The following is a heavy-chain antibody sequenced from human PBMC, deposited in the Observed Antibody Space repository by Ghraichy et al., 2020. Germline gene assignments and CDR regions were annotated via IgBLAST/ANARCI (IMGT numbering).Heavy chain of an antibody. CDR1: GGSFSGYY. CDR3: ARGAHYLATGIYGY. V-gene: IGHV4-34*01. CDR2: TNHSGST. J-gene: IGHJ4*02. Sequence: SETLSLTCAVYGGSFSGYYWSWIRQPPGKGLEWIGETNHSGSTNYNPSLKSRVTISVDTSKNQFSLKLSSVTAADTAVYYCARGAHYLATGIYGYWGQGTLVTVSS. D-gene: IGHD3-3*02.